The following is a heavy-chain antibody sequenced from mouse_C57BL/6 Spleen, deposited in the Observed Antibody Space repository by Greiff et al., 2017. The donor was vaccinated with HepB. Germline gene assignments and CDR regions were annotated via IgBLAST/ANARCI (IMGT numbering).Heavy chain of an antibody. J-gene: IGHJ3*01. CDR1: GYTFTSYT. D-gene: IGHD1-1*01. CDR2: INPSSGYT. V-gene: IGHV1-4*01. CDR3: ARDYYGTPFAY. Sequence: QVHVKQSGAELARPGASVKMSCKASGYTFTSYTMHWVKQRPGQGLEWIGYINPSSGYTKYNQKFKDKATLTADKSSNTAYMQLSSLTSEDSAVYYCARDYYGTPFAYWGQGTLVTVSA.